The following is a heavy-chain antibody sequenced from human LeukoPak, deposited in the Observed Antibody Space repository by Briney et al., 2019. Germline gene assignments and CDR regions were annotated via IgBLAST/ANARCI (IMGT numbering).Heavy chain of an antibody. V-gene: IGHV1-24*01. CDR3: ATGLRERLRAFDI. J-gene: IGHJ3*02. D-gene: IGHD1-1*01. CDR1: GGTFSDYA. CDR2: FDPEDGET. Sequence: ASVKVSCKASGGTFSDYAISWVRQAPGKGLEWMGGFDPEDGETIYAQKFQGRVTMTEDTSTDTAYMELSSLRSEDTAVYYCATGLRERLRAFDIWGQGTMVTVSS.